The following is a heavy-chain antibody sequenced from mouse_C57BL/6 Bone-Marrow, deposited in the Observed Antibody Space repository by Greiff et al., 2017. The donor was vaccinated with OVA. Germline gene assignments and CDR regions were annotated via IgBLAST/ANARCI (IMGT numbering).Heavy chain of an antibody. J-gene: IGHJ3*01. CDR3: ARGVSFWFAY. Sequence: QVQLQQPGAELVRPGSSVKLSCKASGYTFTSYWLHWVKQRPIQGLEWIGNIDPSDSETHYNQKFKDKATLTVDKSSSTAYMQLSSLTSEDSAVYYCARGVSFWFAYWGQGTLVTVSA. CDR1: GYTFTSYW. CDR2: IDPSDSET. V-gene: IGHV1-52*01.